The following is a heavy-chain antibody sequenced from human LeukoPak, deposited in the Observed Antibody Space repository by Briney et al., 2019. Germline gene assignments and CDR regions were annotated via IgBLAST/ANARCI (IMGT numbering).Heavy chain of an antibody. D-gene: IGHD6-19*01. V-gene: IGHV4-59*01. Sequence: ALETLSLTCTVSGGSISSYYWSWIRQPPGKGLEWIGYIYYSGSTNYNPSLKSRVTISVDTSKNQFSLKLSSVTAADTAVYYCARGREVAVAGLLFDYWGQGTLVTVSS. CDR2: IYYSGST. J-gene: IGHJ4*02. CDR1: GGSISSYY. CDR3: ARGREVAVAGLLFDY.